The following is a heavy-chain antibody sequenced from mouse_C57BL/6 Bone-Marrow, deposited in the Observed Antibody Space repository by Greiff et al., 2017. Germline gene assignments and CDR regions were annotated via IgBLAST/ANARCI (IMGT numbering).Heavy chain of an antibody. V-gene: IGHV1-39*01. CDR2: FNPNYGTT. J-gene: IGHJ4*01. CDR3: ARRGNTYYYAMDY. Sequence: VQLQQSGPELVKPGASVKISCKASGYSFTDYNMNWVKQSNGKSLEWIGVFNPNYGTTSYNQKFKGKATLTVDQSSSTAYLELNRLTSEDSAVYYCARRGNTYYYAMDYWGQGTSVTVSS. CDR1: GYSFTDYN.